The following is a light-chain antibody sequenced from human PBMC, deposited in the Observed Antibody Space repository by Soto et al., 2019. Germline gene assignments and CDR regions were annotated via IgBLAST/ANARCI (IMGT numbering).Light chain of an antibody. V-gene: IGKV3-20*01. CDR1: QSVSSSY. J-gene: IGKJ4*01. Sequence: EIVLTQSPGTLSLSPGERATLSCRASQSVSSSYLAWYQQKPGQAPRLLIYGASSRATGIPDRLSGSGSGTDFTLTISRLETEDFAVYYCQQYGSSPFTFGGGTKVEIK. CDR3: QQYGSSPFT. CDR2: GAS.